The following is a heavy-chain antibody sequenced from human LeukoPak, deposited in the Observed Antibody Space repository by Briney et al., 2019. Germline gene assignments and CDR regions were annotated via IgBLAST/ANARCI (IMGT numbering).Heavy chain of an antibody. CDR2: IYHSGST. Sequence: PSGTLSLTCAVSGGSISSSNWWSWVRQPPGKGLEWIGEIYHSGSTNYNPSLKSRVTISVDKSKNQFSLKLSSVTAADTAVYYCARDPPTYYYDSSVAWGQGTLVTVSS. D-gene: IGHD3-22*01. CDR3: ARDPPTYYYDSSVA. V-gene: IGHV4-4*02. J-gene: IGHJ5*02. CDR1: GGSISSSNW.